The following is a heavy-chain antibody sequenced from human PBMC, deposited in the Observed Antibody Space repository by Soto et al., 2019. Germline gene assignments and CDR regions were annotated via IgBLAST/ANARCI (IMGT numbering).Heavy chain of an antibody. Sequence: QVTLKESGPVLVKPTETLTLTCTVSGFSLTTGRMGVSWIRQSPGKALEWLAHIFSDNERSYSTSLQGRLTIARDSSGSQVVLSMTNMDPVDSGTYYWVRVNADSYQFCYGMDVWGQGTTVTVSS. D-gene: IGHD4-17*01. CDR1: GFSLTTGRMG. CDR2: IFSDNER. V-gene: IGHV2-26*01. J-gene: IGHJ6*02. CDR3: VRVNADSYQFCYGMDV.